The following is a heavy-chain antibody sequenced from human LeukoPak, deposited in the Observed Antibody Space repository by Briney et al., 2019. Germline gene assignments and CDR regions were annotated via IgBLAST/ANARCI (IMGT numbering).Heavy chain of an antibody. V-gene: IGHV3-53*01. J-gene: IGHJ4*02. CDR3: GTLGVMWEIDY. D-gene: IGHD1-26*01. Sequence: GGSLRLSCAASGFTVSSNYMNWVRQAPGKGLEWVSAIYRGGSTYYADSVKGRFTISRDNSKNTVYLQMNSLRPEDTAVYYCGTLGVMWEIDYWGQGTLVTVSS. CDR1: GFTVSSNY. CDR2: IYRGGST.